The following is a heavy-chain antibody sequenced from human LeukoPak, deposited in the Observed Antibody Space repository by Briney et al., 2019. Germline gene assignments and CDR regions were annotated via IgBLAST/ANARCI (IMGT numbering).Heavy chain of an antibody. CDR3: ARCRSKAHRYYYGMDV. D-gene: IGHD1-26*01. Sequence: ASVKVSCKASGYTFTNHDINWVRQATGQGLEWMGWMNPNSGNTGYAQKFQGRVTMTRNTSISTAYMELSSLRSEDTAVYYCARCRSKAHRYYYGMDVWGQGTTVTVSS. J-gene: IGHJ6*02. CDR1: GYTFTNHD. V-gene: IGHV1-8*02. CDR2: MNPNSGNT.